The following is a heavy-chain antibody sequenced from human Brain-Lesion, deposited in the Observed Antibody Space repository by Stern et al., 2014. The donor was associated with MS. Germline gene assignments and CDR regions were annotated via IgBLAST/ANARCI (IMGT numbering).Heavy chain of an antibody. CDR3: VRDSGFCSGGSCYGDAFDL. Sequence: VQLVQSGGGLVQPGGSLRLSCAASGFTFSRNWMTWVRQAPGKGLEWVANIKQDGSDKYHMDSVKGRFTISRDNAKTSLYLQMNSLRAEDTAVYYCVRDSGFCSGGSCYGDAFDLWGQGTMVTVFS. V-gene: IGHV3-7*01. D-gene: IGHD2-15*01. J-gene: IGHJ3*01. CDR2: IKQDGSDK. CDR1: GFTFSRNW.